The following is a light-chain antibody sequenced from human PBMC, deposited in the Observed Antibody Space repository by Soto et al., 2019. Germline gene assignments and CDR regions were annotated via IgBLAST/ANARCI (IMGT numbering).Light chain of an antibody. CDR3: QQRSNWPTT. Sequence: DIQMTQSPSTLSASVGDRLTITCRASQSISSWLAWYQQKPGKAPKLLIYDASSLESGVPSRFSGSGSGTEFTLTISSLEPEDFAVYYCQQRSNWPTTFGQGTRLEI. CDR1: QSISSW. J-gene: IGKJ5*01. V-gene: IGKV1-5*01. CDR2: DAS.